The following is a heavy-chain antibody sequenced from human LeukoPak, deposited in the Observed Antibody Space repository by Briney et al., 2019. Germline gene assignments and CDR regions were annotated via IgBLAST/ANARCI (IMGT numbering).Heavy chain of an antibody. Sequence: SETLSLTCTVSGGSISSGGYYWSWIRQHPGKGLEWIGYIYYSGSTYYNPSLKSRVTISVDTSKNQFSLKLSSVTAADTAVYYCARAVIVYYGSGSYLPYYYYYGMDVWGQGTTVTVSS. CDR2: IYYSGST. V-gene: IGHV4-31*03. CDR1: GGSISSGGYY. D-gene: IGHD3-10*01. CDR3: ARAVIVYYGSGSYLPYYYYYGMDV. J-gene: IGHJ6*02.